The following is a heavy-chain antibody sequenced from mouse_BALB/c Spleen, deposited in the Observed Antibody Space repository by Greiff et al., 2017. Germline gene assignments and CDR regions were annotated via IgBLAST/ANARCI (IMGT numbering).Heavy chain of an antibody. CDR3: ARSLTGYYAMDY. CDR1: GFSLTSYG. D-gene: IGHD4-1*01. Sequence: VKLQESGPGLVAPSQSLSITCTVSGFSLTSYGVHWVRQPPGKGLEWLGVIWAGGSTNYNSALMSRLSISKDNSKSQVFLKMNSLQTDDTAMYYCARSLTGYYAMDYWGQGTSVTVSS. CDR2: IWAGGST. J-gene: IGHJ4*01. V-gene: IGHV2-9*02.